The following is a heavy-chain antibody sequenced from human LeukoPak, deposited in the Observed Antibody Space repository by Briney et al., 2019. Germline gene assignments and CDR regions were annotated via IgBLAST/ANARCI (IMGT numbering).Heavy chain of an antibody. J-gene: IGHJ4*02. CDR2: FDPEEGET. CDR3: ATLTSGIAVAGTTDY. Sequence: GASVKVSCKVSGYTLIELSMHWVRQAPGKGLEWMGGFDPEEGETIYAEKFQGRVTMTEDTSTDTAYMELSSLRSEDTAVYYCATLTSGIAVAGTTDYWGQGTLVTVSS. V-gene: IGHV1-24*01. CDR1: GYTLIELS. D-gene: IGHD6-19*01.